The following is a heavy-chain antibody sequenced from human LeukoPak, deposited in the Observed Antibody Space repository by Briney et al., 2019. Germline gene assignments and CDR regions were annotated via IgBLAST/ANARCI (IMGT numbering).Heavy chain of an antibody. CDR3: ARHYGDYEGVDY. V-gene: IGHV3-21*01. Sequence: NPGGSLRLSCAASGFTFSSYSMNWVRQAPGKGLEWVSSISSSSSYIYYADSVKGRFTISRDNAKNSLYLQMNSLRAEDTAVYDCARHYGDYEGVDYWGQGTLVTVSS. J-gene: IGHJ4*02. CDR2: ISSSSSYI. CDR1: GFTFSSYS. D-gene: IGHD4-17*01.